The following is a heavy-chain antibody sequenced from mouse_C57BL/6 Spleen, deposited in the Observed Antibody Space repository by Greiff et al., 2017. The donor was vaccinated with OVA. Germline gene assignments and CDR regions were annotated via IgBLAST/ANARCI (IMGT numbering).Heavy chain of an antibody. CDR3: ARGNYGRAMDY. D-gene: IGHD1-1*01. J-gene: IGHJ4*01. Sequence: VQLQQPGAELVKPGASVKLSCKASGYTFTSYWMHWVKQRPGQGLEWIGEIDPSDSYTNYNQKFKGKSTLTVDKSSSTAYMQLSSLTSEDAAVYYCARGNYGRAMDYWGQGTSVTVSS. CDR2: IDPSDSYT. CDR1: GYTFTSYW. V-gene: IGHV1-69*01.